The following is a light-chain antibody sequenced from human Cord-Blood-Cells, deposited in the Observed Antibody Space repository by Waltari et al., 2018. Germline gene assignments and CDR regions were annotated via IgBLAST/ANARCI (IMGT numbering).Light chain of an antibody. J-gene: IGKJ5*01. CDR2: AAS. V-gene: IGKV1-39*01. CDR1: QSSSSY. Sequence: DIQMTQSPSSLSASVGDRVTITCRASQSSSSYLNWYQQKPGKAPKLLIYAASSLESGVPSRVSGSGSGTDFTLTISSLQPEDFATYYCQQSYSTSISFGQGTRLEIK. CDR3: QQSYSTSIS.